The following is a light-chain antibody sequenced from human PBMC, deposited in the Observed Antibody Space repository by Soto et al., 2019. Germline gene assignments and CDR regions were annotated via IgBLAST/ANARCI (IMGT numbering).Light chain of an antibody. V-gene: IGLV1-51*02. Sequence: QSVLTQPSSVSAAPGQKVTISCSGSSSNIGNNYVSWYQQLPGTAPKLLIYESDKRPSGIPDRFSGSKSGTSATLGITGLQTGDEADYYCGTWDSSLSAGVFGGGTKVTVL. CDR2: ESD. CDR3: GTWDSSLSAGV. J-gene: IGLJ3*02. CDR1: SSNIGNNY.